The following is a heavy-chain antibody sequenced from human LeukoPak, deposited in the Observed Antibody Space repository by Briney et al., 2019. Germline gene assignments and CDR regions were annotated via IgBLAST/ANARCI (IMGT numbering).Heavy chain of an antibody. D-gene: IGHD3-3*01. CDR1: GFTFSDYW. CDR3: ARGTTTTIIDYYDP. J-gene: IGHJ5*02. CDR2: IKPDGSET. V-gene: IGHV3-7*01. Sequence: GGSLRLSCAASGFTFSDYWMSWVRQAPGKGLEWVASIKPDGSETSCLDSVRGRFTISRDNAKNSLFLEMNNLRVEDTAFYYCARGTTTTIIDYYDPWGQGTLVTVSS.